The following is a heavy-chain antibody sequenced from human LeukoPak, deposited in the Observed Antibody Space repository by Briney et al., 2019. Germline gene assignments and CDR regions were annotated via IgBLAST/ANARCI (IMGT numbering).Heavy chain of an antibody. J-gene: IGHJ3*02. V-gene: IGHV4-31*03. D-gene: IGHD6-13*01. CDR2: IYYSGST. CDR1: AGSISRGGYY. Sequence: KPSQTLSLTCTVSAGSISRGGYYWNWIRQHPGKGLEWIGYIYYSGSTYYNPSLKSRVTISVDTSKSQFSLRLSSVTAADTAVYYCARGGMAAAAGAFDIWGQGTMVTVSS. CDR3: ARGGMAAAAGAFDI.